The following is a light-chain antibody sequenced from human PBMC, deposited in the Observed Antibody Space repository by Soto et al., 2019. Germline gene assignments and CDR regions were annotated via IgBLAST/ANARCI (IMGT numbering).Light chain of an antibody. CDR3: QQLNSYPLT. V-gene: IGKV1-9*01. J-gene: IGKJ4*01. Sequence: TQSPAALSLPPGERATIFCKTSQTISKYLVWYQQKPGKAPKLLIYAASTLQSGVPSRFSGSGSGTDFTLTISSLQPEDSVTYYCQQLNSYPLTFGGGTKVDIK. CDR1: QTISKY. CDR2: AAS.